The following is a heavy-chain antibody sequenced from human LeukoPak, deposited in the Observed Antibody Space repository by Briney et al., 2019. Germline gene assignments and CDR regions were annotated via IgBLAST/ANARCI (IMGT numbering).Heavy chain of an antibody. CDR2: IDTSGNT. D-gene: IGHD2-15*01. J-gene: IGHJ4*02. CDR1: GGSISSYY. CDR3: ASVSVYCSGGSCYPPT. Sequence: SETLSLTCTVSGGSISSYYWSWIRQPAGKGLEWIGRIDTSGNTNYKPSLKSRVTISVDTSKNQFSLKLSSVTAADTAVYYCASVSVYCSGGSCYPPTWGQGTLVTVSS. V-gene: IGHV4-4*07.